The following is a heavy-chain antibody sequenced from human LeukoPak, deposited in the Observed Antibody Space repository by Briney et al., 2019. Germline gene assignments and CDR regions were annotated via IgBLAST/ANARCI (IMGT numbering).Heavy chain of an antibody. CDR3: ARLVNWGPLGDY. J-gene: IGHJ4*02. D-gene: IGHD7-27*01. Sequence: SVKVSCKASGGSFSSNTLSWVRQAPGQGLEWTGGIIANVGTPTYTQKFQGRVTVTADESTSTIYLVVDSLRSDDTAVYYCARLVNWGPLGDYWGQGTLVTVSS. V-gene: IGHV1-69*13. CDR2: IIANVGTP. CDR1: GGSFSSNT.